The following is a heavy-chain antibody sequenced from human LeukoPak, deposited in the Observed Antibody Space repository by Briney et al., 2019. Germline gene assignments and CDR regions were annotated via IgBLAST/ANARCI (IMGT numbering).Heavy chain of an antibody. V-gene: IGHV3-30*18. CDR3: AKEQDYYDSSGYYDY. D-gene: IGHD3-22*01. Sequence: GGSLRPSCAASGFTFSSYGMHWVRQAPGKGLEWVAVISYDGSNKYYADSVKGRFTISRDNSKNTLYLQMNSLRAEDTAVYYCAKEQDYYDSSGYYDYWGQGTLVTVSS. CDR1: GFTFSSYG. CDR2: ISYDGSNK. J-gene: IGHJ4*02.